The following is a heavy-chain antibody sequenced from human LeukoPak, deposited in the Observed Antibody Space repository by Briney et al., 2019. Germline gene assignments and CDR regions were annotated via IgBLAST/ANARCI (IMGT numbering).Heavy chain of an antibody. V-gene: IGHV3-43*02. J-gene: IGHJ4*02. D-gene: IGHD3-22*01. CDR1: GFTFDDYA. Sequence: PGGSLRLSCAASGFTFDDYAMHWVRQAPGKGLEWVSFISGDGGSTYYADSVKGRFTISRDNSKNSLYLQMNSLRTEETALYYCAKATNYYDSSGYTDYWGQGTLVTVSS. CDR2: ISGDGGST. CDR3: AKATNYYDSSGYTDY.